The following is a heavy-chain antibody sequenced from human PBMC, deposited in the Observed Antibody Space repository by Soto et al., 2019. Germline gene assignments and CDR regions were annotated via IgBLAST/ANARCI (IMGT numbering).Heavy chain of an antibody. Sequence: EVQLLESGGGLVQPGGSLRVTCVASGFTFSSYAMAWVRQPPGKGLEWVSSITGSGSNTYYTYSVEGRFTISRDNSKKTLYLHMDNLRTEDTAVYYCARGWQYFDTLPGYSYWGQGTLVNVSS. CDR1: GFTFSSYA. V-gene: IGHV3-23*01. CDR3: ARGWQYFDTLPGYSY. J-gene: IGHJ4*02. D-gene: IGHD3-9*01. CDR2: ITGSGSNT.